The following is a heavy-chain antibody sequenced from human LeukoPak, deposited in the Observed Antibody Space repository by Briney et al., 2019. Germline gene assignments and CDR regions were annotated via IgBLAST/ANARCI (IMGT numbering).Heavy chain of an antibody. CDR2: INEDGSEK. CDR1: GFTFSTYW. V-gene: IGHV3-7*03. D-gene: IGHD3-22*01. Sequence: GGSLRLSCAASGFTFSTYWMMWVRQAPGKGLEWVADINEDGSEKYYADSVKGRFTISRDNSRNTLYLQISSLRAEDTAVYYCAKPRGVYDRSGYYYRPFDDWGQGTLITVSS. CDR3: AKPRGVYDRSGYYYRPFDD. J-gene: IGHJ4*02.